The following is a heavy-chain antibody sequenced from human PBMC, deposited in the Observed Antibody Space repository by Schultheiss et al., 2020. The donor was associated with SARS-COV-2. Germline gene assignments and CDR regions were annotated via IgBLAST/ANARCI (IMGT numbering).Heavy chain of an antibody. CDR3: ARVHSGVAAMVNIFWYFDL. D-gene: IGHD5-18*01. Sequence: GGSLRLSCKGSGYSFTSYWIGWVRQMPGKGLEWMGIIYPGDSDTRYSPSFQGQVTISADKSISTAYLQWSSLKASDTAMYYCARVHSGVAAMVNIFWYFDLWGRGTLVTVSS. CDR2: IYPGDSDT. V-gene: IGHV5-51*01. CDR1: GYSFTSYW. J-gene: IGHJ2*01.